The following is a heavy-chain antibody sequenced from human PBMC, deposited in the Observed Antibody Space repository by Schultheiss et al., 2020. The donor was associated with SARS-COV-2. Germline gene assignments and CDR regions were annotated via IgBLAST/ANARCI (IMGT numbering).Heavy chain of an antibody. CDR1: GFTFSNAW. D-gene: IGHD2-2*01. Sequence: GGSLRLSFAASGFTFSNAWMNWVRQAPGKGLEWVGRIKSKTDGGTTDYAAPVKGRFTISRDDSKNTLYLQMNSLKTEDTAVYYCTTGYCSSTSCNYYYYYMDVWGKGTTVTVSS. V-gene: IGHV3-15*07. J-gene: IGHJ6*03. CDR3: TTGYCSSTSCNYYYYYMDV. CDR2: IKSKTDGGTT.